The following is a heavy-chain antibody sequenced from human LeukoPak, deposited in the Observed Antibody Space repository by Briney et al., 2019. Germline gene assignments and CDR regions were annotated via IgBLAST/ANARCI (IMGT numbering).Heavy chain of an antibody. D-gene: IGHD5-12*01. V-gene: IGHV3-23*01. Sequence: GGSLRLSCAASGFTFSSYAMNWVRQAPGKGLEWVSAISGSGGNTYYADSVKGRFTISRDNSKNTLYLQMNSLRAEDTAIYYCVRGGAGATASDVFDIWGQGTMVTVSS. J-gene: IGHJ3*02. CDR3: VRGGAGATASDVFDI. CDR2: ISGSGGNT. CDR1: GFTFSSYA.